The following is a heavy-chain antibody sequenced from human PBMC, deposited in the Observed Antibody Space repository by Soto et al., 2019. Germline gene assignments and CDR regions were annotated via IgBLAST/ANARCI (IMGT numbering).Heavy chain of an antibody. J-gene: IGHJ4*02. D-gene: IGHD4-17*01. Sequence: KPSETLSLTCAVSGGSISSGGYSWSWIRQPPGKGLEWIGYIYHSGSTYYNPSLKSRVTISVDRSKNQFSLRLSSVTAADTAVYYCARTIGDLYYFDYWGQGTLVTVSS. V-gene: IGHV4-30-2*01. CDR2: IYHSGST. CDR1: GGSISSGGYS. CDR3: ARTIGDLYYFDY.